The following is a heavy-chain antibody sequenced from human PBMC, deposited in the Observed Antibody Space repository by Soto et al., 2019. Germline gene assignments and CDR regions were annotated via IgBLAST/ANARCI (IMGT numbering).Heavy chain of an antibody. CDR3: ARESYGDPQGWFDP. CDR2: IIPIFGTA. V-gene: IGHV1-69*01. D-gene: IGHD4-17*01. Sequence: QVQLVQSGAEVKKPGSSVKVSCKASGGTVSSYAISGVRQAPGQGLEWMGGIIPIFGTANYAQKFQGRVTITADESTSTAYMELSSLRSEDTAVYYCARESYGDPQGWFDPWGQGTLVTVSS. CDR1: GGTVSSYA. J-gene: IGHJ5*02.